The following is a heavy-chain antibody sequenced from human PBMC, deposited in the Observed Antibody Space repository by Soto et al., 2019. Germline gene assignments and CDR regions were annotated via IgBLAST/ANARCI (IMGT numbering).Heavy chain of an antibody. CDR2: IHQDGNEK. V-gene: IGHV3-7*01. J-gene: IGHJ6*02. Sequence: EVQLVESGGGLVQPGGSLRLSCAASRFTFSTYWMTWVRQTPGKGLEWVANIHQDGNEKYYMDSVKGRFTISRDNAKNSLYLQMTSLRAEDTAVCYCAGGNALDVWGQGTTVTVSS. CDR1: RFTFSTYW. CDR3: AGGNALDV.